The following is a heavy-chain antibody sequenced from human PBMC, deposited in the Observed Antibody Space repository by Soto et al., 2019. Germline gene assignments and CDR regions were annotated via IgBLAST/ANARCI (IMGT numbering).Heavy chain of an antibody. CDR2: ISAYNGNT. CDR3: ARDIVVVPAAIPQVDDNWFDP. CDR1: GYTFTSYG. V-gene: IGHV1-18*01. D-gene: IGHD2-2*01. J-gene: IGHJ5*02. Sequence: VASVKVSCKASGYTFTSYGISWVRQAPGQGLEWMGWISAYNGNTNYAQKLQGRVTMTTDTSTSTAYMELRSLRSDDTAVYYCARDIVVVPAAIPQVDDNWFDPWGQGTQVTVSS.